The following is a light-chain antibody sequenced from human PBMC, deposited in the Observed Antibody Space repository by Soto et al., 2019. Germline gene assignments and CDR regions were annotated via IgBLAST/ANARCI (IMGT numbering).Light chain of an antibody. CDR3: MQALQSPT. CDR2: LGS. V-gene: IGKV2-28*01. J-gene: IGKJ5*01. Sequence: DIVMTQSPLSLPVTPGGPASISCRSSQSLLHSNGYNYLDWYLQKPGQSPQLLIYLGSSRASGVPDRFSGSGSGTDFTLKISRVEAEDVGVYYCMQALQSPTFGQGTRLEIK. CDR1: QSLLHSNGYNY.